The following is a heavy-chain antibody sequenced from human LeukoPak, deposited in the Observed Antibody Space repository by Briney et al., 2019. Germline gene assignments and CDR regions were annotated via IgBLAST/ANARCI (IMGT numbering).Heavy chain of an antibody. CDR2: IGTSSTTI. CDR1: GFTFSSYT. D-gene: IGHD6-25*01. J-gene: IGHJ6*03. CDR3: ARFAAGGSYYYYMDV. V-gene: IGHV3-48*01. Sequence: GGSLRLSCAASGFTFSSYTMHWVRQPPGKGLEWVSNIGTSSTTIYYADSVKGRFTISRDNAKNSLYLQMNSLRADDTAVYYCARFAAGGSYYYYMDVWGKGTTVTVSS.